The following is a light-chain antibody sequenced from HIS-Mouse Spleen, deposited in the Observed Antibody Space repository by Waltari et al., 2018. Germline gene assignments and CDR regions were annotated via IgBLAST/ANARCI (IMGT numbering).Light chain of an antibody. J-gene: IGLJ1*01. CDR1: SSDVGGYNY. V-gene: IGLV2-14*01. CDR2: EVS. Sequence: QSALTQPASVSGSPGQSITISCTGTSSDVGGYNYVSWYQQHPGKDPKLMIYEVSNRPSGVSNRFSGSKSGNTASLTISGLQAEDEADYYCSSYTSSSTPYVFGTGTKVTVL. CDR3: SSYTSSSTPYV.